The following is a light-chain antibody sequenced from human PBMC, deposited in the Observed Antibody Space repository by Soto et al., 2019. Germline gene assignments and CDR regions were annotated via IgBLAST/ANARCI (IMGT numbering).Light chain of an antibody. CDR3: SSYTYASTVI. V-gene: IGLV2-14*03. CDR2: DVT. Sequence: QSALTQPASVSGSPGQSITISCTGTSDDIGAYNYVSWYQQHPGEAPRLLIHDVTNRPSGVSHRFSGSKYGNTAALTISGLQAEDEGDYYCSSYTYASTVIFGGGTKVTVL. J-gene: IGLJ2*01. CDR1: SDDIGAYNY.